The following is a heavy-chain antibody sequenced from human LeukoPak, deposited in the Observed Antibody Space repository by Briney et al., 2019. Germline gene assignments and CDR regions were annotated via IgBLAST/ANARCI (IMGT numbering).Heavy chain of an antibody. Sequence: GGSLRLSCAASGFTFSSYSMSWVRQAPGKGLEWVSSISSSSYIYYADSVKGRFTTSRDNAKNSLYLQMNSLRAEDTAVYYCASEFPYAAFDYWGQGTLVTVSS. CDR3: ASEFPYAAFDY. D-gene: IGHD2-2*01. CDR2: ISSSSYI. J-gene: IGHJ4*02. V-gene: IGHV3-21*01. CDR1: GFTFSSYS.